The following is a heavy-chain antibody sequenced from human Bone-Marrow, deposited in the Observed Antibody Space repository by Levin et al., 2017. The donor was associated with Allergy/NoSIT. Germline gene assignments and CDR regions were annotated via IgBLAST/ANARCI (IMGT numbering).Heavy chain of an antibody. CDR1: GGSISSTSYF. Sequence: PSETLSLTCTVSGGSISSTSYFWGWIRQPPGKGLEWIASIFYSGSTYYNPSLKSRVTISVDTSKNQFSLKLSSVTAADTAVYYCARRDRNMRYFDYWGQGALVTVSS. CDR3: ARRDRNMRYFDY. CDR2: IFYSGST. J-gene: IGHJ4*02. V-gene: IGHV4-39*01. D-gene: IGHD2-2*01.